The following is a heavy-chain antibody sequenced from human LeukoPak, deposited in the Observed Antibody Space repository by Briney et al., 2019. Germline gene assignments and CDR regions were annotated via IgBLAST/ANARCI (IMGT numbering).Heavy chain of an antibody. D-gene: IGHD6-19*01. V-gene: IGHV4-61*02. CDR2: IYTSGST. CDR1: GGSVSSSSYY. J-gene: IGHJ4*02. Sequence: PSETLSLTCTVSGGSVSSSSYYWGWLRQPAGKGLEWIGRIYTSGSTNYNPSLKSRVTMSVATSKNQFSLKLSSVTAADTAVYYCAREIAVAEYVDYWGQGTLVTVSS. CDR3: AREIAVAEYVDY.